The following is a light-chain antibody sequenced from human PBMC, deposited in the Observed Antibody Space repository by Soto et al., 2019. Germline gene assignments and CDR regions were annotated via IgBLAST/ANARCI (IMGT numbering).Light chain of an antibody. CDR1: QSVSSW. V-gene: IGKV1-5*03. J-gene: IGKJ1*01. CDR3: QQYNNYST. CDR2: KAS. Sequence: DIQMTQSPSSLSASVGDRVTITCRASQSVSSWLAWYQQKPGKAPNLLIYKASSLESGVPSRFSGSGSGTEFTLTISSLQPDDFATYYCQQYNNYSTFGQGTKVDIK.